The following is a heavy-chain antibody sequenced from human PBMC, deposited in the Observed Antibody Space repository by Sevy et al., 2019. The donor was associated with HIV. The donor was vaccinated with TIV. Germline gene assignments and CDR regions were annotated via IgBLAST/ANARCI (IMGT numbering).Heavy chain of an antibody. J-gene: IGHJ4*02. CDR1: GYSISSGYY. CDR2: IYHSGST. D-gene: IGHD3-16*02. CDR3: ARDYYDYVWGSYRYRGYFDY. V-gene: IGHV4-38-2*02. Sequence: SETLSLTCAVSGYSISSGYYWGWIRQPPGKGLEWIGSIYHSGSTYYNPSLKSRVTISVDTSKNQFSLKLSYVTAADTAVYYCARDYYDYVWGSYRYRGYFDYWGQGTLVTVSS.